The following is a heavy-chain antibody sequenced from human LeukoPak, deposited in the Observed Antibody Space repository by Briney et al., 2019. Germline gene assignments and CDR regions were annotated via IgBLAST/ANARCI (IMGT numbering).Heavy chain of an antibody. CDR1: GFTFSSYW. CDR2: IKQDGSEK. CDR3: ARDRDYYGSGSYYRDTGAFDI. D-gene: IGHD3-10*01. Sequence: GGSLRLSCAASGFTFSSYWMSWVRQAPGKGLEWVANIKQDGSEKYYVDSVKGRFTISRDNAKNSLYLQMNSLRAEDTAVYYCARDRDYYGSGSYYRDTGAFDIWGQGPMVTVSS. J-gene: IGHJ3*02. V-gene: IGHV3-7*03.